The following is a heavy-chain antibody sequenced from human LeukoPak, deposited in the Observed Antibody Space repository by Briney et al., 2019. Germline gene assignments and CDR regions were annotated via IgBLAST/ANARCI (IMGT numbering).Heavy chain of an antibody. CDR3: ATSLLRRPYYYGMDV. Sequence: GGSLRLSCAASGYTFSSYSMNRVRQAPGKGLEWVSSISSSSSYIYYADSVKGRFTISRDNAKNSLYLQMNSLRAEDTAVYYCATSLLRRPYYYGMDVWGQGTTVTVSS. V-gene: IGHV3-21*01. CDR1: GYTFSSYS. J-gene: IGHJ6*02. D-gene: IGHD3-22*01. CDR2: ISSSSSYI.